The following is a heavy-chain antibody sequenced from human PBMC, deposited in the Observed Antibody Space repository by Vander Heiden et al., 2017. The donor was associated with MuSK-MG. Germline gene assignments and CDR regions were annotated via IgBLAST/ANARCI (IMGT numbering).Heavy chain of an antibody. CDR1: GGSISRGGYS. Sequence: QVQLQESGPGLVKPSQTLSLPCTVSGGSISRGGYSWSWIGQHPGKGLEWIGYIYYSGSTYYNPSLKSRVTISVDTSKNQFSLKLSSVTAADTAVYYCARAPIAVAGRRSYFDYWGQGTLVTVSS. J-gene: IGHJ4*02. D-gene: IGHD6-19*01. V-gene: IGHV4-31*03. CDR2: IYYSGST. CDR3: ARAPIAVAGRRSYFDY.